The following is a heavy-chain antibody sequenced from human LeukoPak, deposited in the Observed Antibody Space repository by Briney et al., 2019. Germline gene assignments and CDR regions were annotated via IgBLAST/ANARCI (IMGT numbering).Heavy chain of an antibody. J-gene: IGHJ4*02. Sequence: GGSLRLSCAASGFTFSSYAMSWVRQAPGKGLEWVSVIYSGGSTYYADSVQGRFTISRDNSKNTLYLQMNSLRAEDTAVYYCAREDYVWGSYRSSGSDWGQGALVTVSS. CDR3: AREDYVWGSYRSSGSD. D-gene: IGHD3-16*02. CDR1: GFTFSSYA. V-gene: IGHV3-66*01. CDR2: IYSGGST.